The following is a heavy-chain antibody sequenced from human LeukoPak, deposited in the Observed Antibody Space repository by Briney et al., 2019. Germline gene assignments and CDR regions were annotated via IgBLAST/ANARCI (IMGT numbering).Heavy chain of an antibody. V-gene: IGHV3-30*02. CDR3: AKDLRGYSYGSDAFDI. CDR1: GFTFSSYG. D-gene: IGHD5-18*01. J-gene: IGHJ3*02. CDR2: IRYDGSNK. Sequence: GGSLGLSCAASGFTFSSYGMHWVRQAPGKGLERVAFIRYDGSNKYYADSVKGRFTISRDNSKNTLYLQMNSLRAEDTAVYYCAKDLRGYSYGSDAFDIWGQGTMVTVSS.